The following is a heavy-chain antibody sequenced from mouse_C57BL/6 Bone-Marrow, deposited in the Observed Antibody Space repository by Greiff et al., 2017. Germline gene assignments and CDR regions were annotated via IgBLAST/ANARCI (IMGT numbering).Heavy chain of an antibody. J-gene: IGHJ3*01. Sequence: VLLVESGAELVKPGASVKLSCKASGYTFTEYTIHWVKQRSGQGLEWIGWFYPGSGSIKYNEKFKGKATLTADTSSSTVYMQLSRLTSEDSAVYFCARHEERGLVYDYGFAYWGQGTLVTVSA. V-gene: IGHV1-62-2*01. CDR3: ARHEERGLVYDYGFAY. D-gene: IGHD2-4*01. CDR1: GYTFTEYT. CDR2: FYPGSGSI.